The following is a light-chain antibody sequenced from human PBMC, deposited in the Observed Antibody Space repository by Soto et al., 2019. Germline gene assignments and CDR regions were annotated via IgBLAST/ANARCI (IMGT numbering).Light chain of an antibody. Sequence: QSVLTQPPSASGTPGQRVTISCSGSSSNIGSNTVNWYQQLPGTAPKLLIYSNNQRPPGVPARFSGSKSGNSASLAISGLQSEDEADYYCAAWDDSLNGYVFGTGTKVTVL. V-gene: IGLV1-44*01. CDR2: SNN. J-gene: IGLJ1*01. CDR3: AAWDDSLNGYV. CDR1: SSNIGSNT.